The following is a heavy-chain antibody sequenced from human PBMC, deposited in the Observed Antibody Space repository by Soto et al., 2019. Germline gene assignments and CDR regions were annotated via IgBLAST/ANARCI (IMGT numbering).Heavy chain of an antibody. D-gene: IGHD3-22*01. V-gene: IGHV3-48*01. Sequence: EVQLVESGGGLVQPGGSLRLSCAASGFTFNNYNMNWVRQAPGKGLEWVSYISSSSSTIYYADSVKGRFTISRDNAKNSLYLQMNSLRAEDTAVYYCAKPRGYYDSSGYPTPDYWGQGTLVTVSS. J-gene: IGHJ4*02. CDR1: GFTFNNYN. CDR2: ISSSSSTI. CDR3: AKPRGYYDSSGYPTPDY.